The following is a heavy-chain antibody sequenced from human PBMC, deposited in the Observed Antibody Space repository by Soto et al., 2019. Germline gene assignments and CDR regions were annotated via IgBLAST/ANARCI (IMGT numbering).Heavy chain of an antibody. CDR2: IYDTGISGYTPST. V-gene: IGHV4-59*12. D-gene: IGHD3-22*01. Sequence: PSETLSLTCTVSGGSITSSYWSWIRRPPGKGLEWIAYIYDTGISGYTPSTSYNPSLKSRVTMSVDTSKNQLSLKLTSVTAADTAVYYCARVGDSGYYWYFDYWGQGALVTVSS. J-gene: IGHJ4*02. CDR3: ARVGDSGYYWYFDY. CDR1: GGSITSSY.